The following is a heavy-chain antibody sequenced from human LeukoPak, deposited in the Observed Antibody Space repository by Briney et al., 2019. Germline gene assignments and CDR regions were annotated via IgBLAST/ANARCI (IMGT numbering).Heavy chain of an antibody. CDR3: ARGSGGYSGP. Sequence: SQTLSLTCTVSGGSISSGGYYWSWIRQPPGKGLEWIGYIYHSGSTYYNPSLKSRVTISVDRSKNQFSLKLSSVTAADTAVYYCARGSGGYSGPWGQGTLVTVSS. CDR2: IYHSGST. CDR1: GGSISSGGYY. J-gene: IGHJ5*02. D-gene: IGHD5-12*01. V-gene: IGHV4-30-2*01.